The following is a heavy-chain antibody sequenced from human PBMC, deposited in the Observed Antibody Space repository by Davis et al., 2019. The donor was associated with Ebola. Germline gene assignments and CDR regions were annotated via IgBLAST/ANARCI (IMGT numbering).Heavy chain of an antibody. CDR2: IIPIFGTA. J-gene: IGHJ4*02. D-gene: IGHD4-11*01. V-gene: IGHV1-69*13. CDR1: GYTFTSYY. CDR3: ARGRLQYYDY. Sequence: SVKVSCKASGYTFTSYYMHWVRQAPGQGLEWMGGIIPIFGTANYAQKFQGRVTITADESTSIAYMELSSLRSEDTAVYYCARGRLQYYDYWGQGTLVTVSS.